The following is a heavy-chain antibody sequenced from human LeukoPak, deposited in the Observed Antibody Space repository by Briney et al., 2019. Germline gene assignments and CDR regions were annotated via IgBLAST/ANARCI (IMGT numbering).Heavy chain of an antibody. Sequence: GGSLRLSCAVSGFTFSRNGMHWVRQAPGKGLEWVTFISYDGSNEYYADSVKGRFTISRDNSKNTLYLQMNSLRAEDTAVYYCAKDGDGTDFDYWGQGTLVTVSS. D-gene: IGHD7-27*01. CDR3: AKDGDGTDFDY. J-gene: IGHJ4*02. CDR1: GFTFSRNG. CDR2: ISYDGSNE. V-gene: IGHV3-30*02.